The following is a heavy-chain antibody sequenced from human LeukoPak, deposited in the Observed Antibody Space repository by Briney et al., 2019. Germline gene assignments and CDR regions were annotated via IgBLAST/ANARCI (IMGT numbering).Heavy chain of an antibody. J-gene: IGHJ4*02. CDR3: AKRGPVYSASPGNYFDY. CDR2: ISGSDDGT. Sequence: QPGGSLRLSCAASGFTFSNCDMTWVRQAPGKGLEWVSSISGSDDGTYYADSVKGRFTISRDNSKNTLYLQMNSLRAEDTAVYYCAKRGPVYSASPGNYFDYWGQGTLVTVSS. D-gene: IGHD3-10*01. CDR1: GFTFSNCD. V-gene: IGHV3-23*01.